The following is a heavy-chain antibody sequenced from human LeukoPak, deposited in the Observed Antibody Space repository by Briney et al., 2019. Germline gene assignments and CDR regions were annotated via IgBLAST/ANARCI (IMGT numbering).Heavy chain of an antibody. CDR2: FYTGGST. V-gene: IGHV4-4*07. Sequence: SETLSLTCTVSGASLSSDFWSWIRQPAGKGLEWIGRFYTGGSTHFNTSLKSRLTMSANTSTKQFSLRLRSVTAADTAVYYCARETSRGLDHWGQGILVTVSS. D-gene: IGHD2-15*01. CDR3: ARETSRGLDH. CDR1: GASLSSDF. J-gene: IGHJ4*02.